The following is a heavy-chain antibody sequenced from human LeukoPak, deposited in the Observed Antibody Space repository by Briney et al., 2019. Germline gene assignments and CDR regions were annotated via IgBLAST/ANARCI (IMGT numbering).Heavy chain of an antibody. Sequence: SETLSLTCTVSGGSISSGSYYWSWIRQPAGKGLEWIGRLYTSGSANYNPSLKSRVTMSVDTSKNQFSLRLTSVTAADTAAYYCARGSRPTVTMGYYYYYMDVWGKGTTVTVSS. D-gene: IGHD4-11*01. CDR1: GGSISSGSYY. V-gene: IGHV4-61*02. J-gene: IGHJ6*03. CDR2: LYTSGSA. CDR3: ARGSRPTVTMGYYYYYMDV.